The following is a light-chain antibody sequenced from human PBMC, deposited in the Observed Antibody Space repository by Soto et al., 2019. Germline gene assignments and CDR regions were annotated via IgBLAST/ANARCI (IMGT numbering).Light chain of an antibody. V-gene: IGKV3-11*01. Sequence: EIVLSQSPAPLSLSPGERATLSCRASHSVTNYFAWFQQKAGQAPRLLIYDASNRATGIPDRFSGSGSGTDFTLSISTLEAEDFATYYCQQRSAWPWTFGQGTKVEI. J-gene: IGKJ1*01. CDR2: DAS. CDR3: QQRSAWPWT. CDR1: HSVTNY.